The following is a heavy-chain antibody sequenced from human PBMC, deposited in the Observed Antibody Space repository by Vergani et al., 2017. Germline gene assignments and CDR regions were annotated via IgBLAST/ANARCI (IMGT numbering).Heavy chain of an antibody. D-gene: IGHD7-27*01. CDR2: IWYDGSNK. CDR1: GFTFSSYG. CDR3: AADWGSIWTLGY. Sequence: QVQLVESGGGVVQPGRSLRLSGAASGFTFSSYGMHWVRQAPGKGLEWVAVIWYDGSNKYYADSVKGRFTISRDNSKNTLYLQMNSLRAEDTAVYYCAADWGSIWTLGYWGQGTLVTVSS. J-gene: IGHJ4*02. V-gene: IGHV3-33*01.